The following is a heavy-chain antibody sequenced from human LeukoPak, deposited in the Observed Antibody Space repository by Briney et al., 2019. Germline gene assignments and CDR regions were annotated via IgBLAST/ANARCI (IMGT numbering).Heavy chain of an antibody. CDR1: GYTFTSYD. J-gene: IGHJ4*02. CDR3: ARAGVPAAITPGGY. D-gene: IGHD2-2*02. V-gene: IGHV1-8*03. Sequence: ASVKVSCKASGYTFTSYDINWVRQATGQGLEWMGWMNPNSGNTGYAQKFQGRVTITRNTSISTAYMELSSLRSEDTAVYYCARAGVPAAITPGGYWGQGTLVTVSS. CDR2: MNPNSGNT.